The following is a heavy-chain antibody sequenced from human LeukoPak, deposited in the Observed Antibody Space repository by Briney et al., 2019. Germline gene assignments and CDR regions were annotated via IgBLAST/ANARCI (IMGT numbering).Heavy chain of an antibody. CDR1: GYSISSGYY. CDR2: IYHSGST. D-gene: IGHD3-10*01. Sequence: SETLSLTCAVSGYSISSGYYWGWIRQPPGKGLEWIGSIYHSGSTYYNPSLKSRVTISVDTSKNQLSLKLSSVTAADTAVYYCASTFGEFLFDYWGQGTLVTVSS. V-gene: IGHV4-38-2*01. J-gene: IGHJ4*02. CDR3: ASTFGEFLFDY.